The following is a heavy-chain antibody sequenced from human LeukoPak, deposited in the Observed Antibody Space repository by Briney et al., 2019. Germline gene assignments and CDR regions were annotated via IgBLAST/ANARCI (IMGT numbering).Heavy chain of an antibody. D-gene: IGHD3-3*01. CDR3: ARVAKGVVKKRYFDL. CDR2: INHSGST. V-gene: IGHV4-34*01. Sequence: SETLSLTCAVYGGSSSGYYWSWIRQPPGKGLEWIGEINHSGSTNYNPSLKSRVTISVDTSKNQFSLKLSSVTAADTAVYYCARVAKGVVKKRYFDLWGRGTLVTVSS. CDR1: GGSSSGYY. J-gene: IGHJ2*01.